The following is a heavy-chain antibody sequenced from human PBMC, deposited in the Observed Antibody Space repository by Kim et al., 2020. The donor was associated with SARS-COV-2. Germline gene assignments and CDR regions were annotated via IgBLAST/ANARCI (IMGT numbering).Heavy chain of an antibody. J-gene: IGHJ4*02. CDR3: ATYYYDSSGYPLCDFDPFYF. CDR2: INPSGGST. CDR1: GYTFTSYY. D-gene: IGHD3-22*01. V-gene: IGHV1-46*01. Sequence: ASVKVSCKASGYTFTSYYMHWVRQAPGQGLEWMGIINPSGGSTSYAQKFQGRVTMTRDTSTSTVYMELSSLRSEDTAVYYCATYYYDSSGYPLCDFDPFYFWGQGTLVTVSS.